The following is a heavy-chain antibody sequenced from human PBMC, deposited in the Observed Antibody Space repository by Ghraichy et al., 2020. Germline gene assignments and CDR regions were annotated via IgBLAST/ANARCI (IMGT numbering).Heavy chain of an antibody. CDR3: ARERGYGPPLGDGMDV. CDR2: INPNSGGT. D-gene: IGHD3-16*01. Sequence: ASVKVSCKASGYTFTGYYMHWVRQAPGQGLEWMGWINPNSGGTNYAQKFQGRVTMTRDTSISTAYMELSRLRSDDTAVYYCARERGYGPPLGDGMDVWGQGTTVTVSS. CDR1: GYTFTGYY. J-gene: IGHJ6*02. V-gene: IGHV1-2*02.